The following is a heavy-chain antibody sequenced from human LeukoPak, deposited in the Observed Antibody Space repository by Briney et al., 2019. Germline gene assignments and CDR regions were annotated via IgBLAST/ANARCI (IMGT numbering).Heavy chain of an antibody. J-gene: IGHJ4*02. V-gene: IGHV3-23*01. D-gene: IGHD3-22*01. CDR3: AKRGVVIRVILVGFHKEAYYFDS. CDR1: GITVSNYG. CDR2: ISGGGGGT. Sequence: GGSLRLSCAVSGITVSNYGMSWVRQAPGKGLEWVAGISGGGGGTNYADSVKGRLTISRDNSKNTLYLQMNSLRAEDTAVYFCAKRGVVIRVILVGFHKEAYYFDSWGQGALVTVSS.